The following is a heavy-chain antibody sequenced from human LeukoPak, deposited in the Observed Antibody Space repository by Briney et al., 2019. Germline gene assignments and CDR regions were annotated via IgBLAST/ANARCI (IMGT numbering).Heavy chain of an antibody. V-gene: IGHV4-31*03. CDR3: ARGPVRDYSNY. J-gene: IGHJ4*02. CDR1: GVSISSGGYY. CDR2: IYYSGST. D-gene: IGHD4-11*01. Sequence: KSSETLSLTCTVSGVSISSGGYYWSWIRQHPGKGLEWIGYIYYSGSTYYNPSPKSRLTISLDTSSNQFSLKLNSVTAADTAVYYCARGPVRDYSNYWGQGTLVTVSS.